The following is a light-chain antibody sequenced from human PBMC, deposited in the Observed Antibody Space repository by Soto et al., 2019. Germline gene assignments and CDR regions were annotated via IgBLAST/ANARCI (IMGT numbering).Light chain of an antibody. J-gene: IGKJ1*01. V-gene: IGKV3-11*01. CDR1: QSVGTF. CDR2: DAS. CDR3: QPCYNWPQWT. Sequence: EIVLTQSPATLSLSPGERATLSCRASQSVGTFFAWYQQKPGQAPRLLIYDASNRTTGIPARFSGSGSGTDFPLTISSLEPEDFAVYYCQPCYNWPQWTFGQGTKVEIK.